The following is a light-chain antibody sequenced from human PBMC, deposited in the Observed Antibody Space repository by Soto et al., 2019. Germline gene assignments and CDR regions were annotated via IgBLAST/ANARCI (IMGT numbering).Light chain of an antibody. CDR2: WAS. V-gene: IGKV4-1*01. J-gene: IGKJ5*01. Sequence: DIVMTQSPDSLAVSLCETSTIHCKSSQSVLTSSNNKNFLAWYQQKPGQPPKLLIYWASTRESGVPDRFSGSGSGTDFTLTISSLQAEDVAVYYCQQYDSTPITFGQGTRLEIK. CDR1: QSVLTSSNNKNF. CDR3: QQYDSTPIT.